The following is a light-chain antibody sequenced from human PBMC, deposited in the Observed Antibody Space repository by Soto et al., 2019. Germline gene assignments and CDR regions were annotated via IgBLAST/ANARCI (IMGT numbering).Light chain of an antibody. CDR1: SSDVGGYTF. J-gene: IGLJ2*01. CDR2: EFS. CDR3: SSYTSSRTVI. V-gene: IGLV2-14*01. Sequence: QSALTQPASVSGSPGQSITISCTGTSSDVGGYTFVSWYQHHPGKGPKLLISEFSNRPSGVSNRFSGSKSGNPASLTISGLQTEDAADYYCSSYTSSRTVIFGGGTQLPVL.